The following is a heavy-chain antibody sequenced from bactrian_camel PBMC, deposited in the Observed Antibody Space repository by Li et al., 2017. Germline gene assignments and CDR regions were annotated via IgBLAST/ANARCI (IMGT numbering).Heavy chain of an antibody. CDR3: AACRDRRYTNDRLVYTY. Sequence: VQLVESGGGLVQPGGSLRLSCAASGFTFSSYDTTWFRQAPGKPRVGVAAIENSGTTKYEDSVKGRFTISRDNDKGTIFLLMNNLQTEDTAVYYCAACRDRRYTNDRLVYTYWGQGTQVTVS. CDR1: GFTFSSYD. D-gene: IGHD1*01. V-gene: IGHV3S40*01. J-gene: IGHJ4*01. CDR2: IENSGTT.